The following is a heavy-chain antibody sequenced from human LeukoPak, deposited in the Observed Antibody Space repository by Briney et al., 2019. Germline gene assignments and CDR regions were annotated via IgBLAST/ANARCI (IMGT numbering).Heavy chain of an antibody. D-gene: IGHD3-10*01. V-gene: IGHV3-23*01. J-gene: IGHJ4*02. CDR1: GFTLSNYA. CDR2: INGSGDKT. Sequence: GGTLRLSCAASGFTLSNYAMNWVRQAPGKGLEWVSSINGSGDKTYYADSVKGRFTISRDNSKNTLYLQMNSLRAEDTAVYYCAREGPMLRGVIGGKIDYWGQGTLVTVSS. CDR3: AREGPMLRGVIGGKIDY.